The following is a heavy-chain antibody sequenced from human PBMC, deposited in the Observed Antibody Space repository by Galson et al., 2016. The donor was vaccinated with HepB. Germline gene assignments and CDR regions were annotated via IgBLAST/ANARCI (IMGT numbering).Heavy chain of an antibody. CDR1: NYDFTMFG. CDR2: ISAYNGNT. CDR3: ARDRGTPPLTTFFDF. V-gene: IGHV1-18*01. Sequence: SCKASNYDFTMFGITWVRQAPGQGFEWMGWISAYNGNTNYAQKFQGRVTMTTDISTSMAYMELRSLRTDDTAVYYCARDRGTPPLTTFFDFWGQGTLVTVSS. J-gene: IGHJ4*02. D-gene: IGHD1-7*01.